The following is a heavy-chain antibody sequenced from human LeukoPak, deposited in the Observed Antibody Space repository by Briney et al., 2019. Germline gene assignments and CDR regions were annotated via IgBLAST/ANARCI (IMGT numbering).Heavy chain of an antibody. V-gene: IGHV3-33*01. CDR2: IWFDGSNK. J-gene: IGHJ4*02. D-gene: IGHD6-13*01. CDR3: AREFSSSWQFFDY. CDR1: GFTFSSYG. Sequence: GRSLRLSCAASGFTFSSYGMHWVRQAPGKGLERVAVIWFDGSNKYYADSVKGRFTISRDNSKNTLYLQMNSLRAEDTAVYYCAREFSSSWQFFDYWGQGTLVTVSS.